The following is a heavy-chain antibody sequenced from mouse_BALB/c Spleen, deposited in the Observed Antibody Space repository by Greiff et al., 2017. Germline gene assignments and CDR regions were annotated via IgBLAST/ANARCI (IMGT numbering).Heavy chain of an antibody. V-gene: IGHV2-6-4*01. J-gene: IGHJ3*01. D-gene: IGHD2-14*01. CDR1: GFSLSRYS. CDR2: IWGGGST. CDR3: ARNGGYDGAWFAY. Sequence: VQVVESGPGLVAPSQSLSITCTVSGFSLSRYSVHWVRQPPGKGLEWLGMIWGGGSTDYNSALKSRLSISKDNSKSQVFLKMNSLQTDDTAMYYCARNGGYDGAWFAYWGQGTLVTVSA.